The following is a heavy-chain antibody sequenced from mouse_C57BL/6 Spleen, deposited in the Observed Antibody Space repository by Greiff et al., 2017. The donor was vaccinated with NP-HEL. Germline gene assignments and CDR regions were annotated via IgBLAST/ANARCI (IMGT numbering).Heavy chain of an antibody. J-gene: IGHJ4*01. CDR1: GYTFTDYY. Sequence: QVQLQQSGAELVRPGASVKLSCKASGYTFTDYYINWVKQRPGQGLEWIARIYPGSGNTYYNEKFKGKATLTAEKSSSTAYMQLSSLTSEDSAVYFCARETAQAMDYWGQGTSVTVSS. CDR2: IYPGSGNT. V-gene: IGHV1-76*01. D-gene: IGHD3-2*02. CDR3: ARETAQAMDY.